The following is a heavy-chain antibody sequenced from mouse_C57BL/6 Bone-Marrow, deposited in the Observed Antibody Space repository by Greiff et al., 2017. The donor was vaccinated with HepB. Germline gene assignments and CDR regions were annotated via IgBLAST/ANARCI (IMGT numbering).Heavy chain of an antibody. D-gene: IGHD1-1*01. CDR3: ARGYYGARFAY. CDR1: GYTFTSYG. J-gene: IGHJ3*01. V-gene: IGHV1-81*01. CDR2: IYPRSGNT. Sequence: LVESGAELARPGASVKLSCKASGYTFTSYGISWVKQRTGQGLEWIGEIYPRSGNTYYNEKFKGKATLTADKSSSTAYMELRSLTSEDSAVYFCARGYYGARFAYWSQGTLVTVSA.